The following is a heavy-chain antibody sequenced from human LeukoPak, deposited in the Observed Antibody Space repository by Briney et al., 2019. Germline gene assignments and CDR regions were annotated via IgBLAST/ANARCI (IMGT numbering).Heavy chain of an antibody. J-gene: IGHJ4*02. CDR2: ISGTGGST. Sequence: GGSLRLSCAPSGFSFSTYAMGWVRQAPGEGLEWVSNISGTGGSTYYADAVKGRFTISRDNSKNTLYLQMNSLRAEDTAVYYCVEDVVVIVAAKPGIWGQGTLVTVSS. D-gene: IGHD2-15*01. CDR1: GFSFSTYA. V-gene: IGHV3-23*01. CDR3: VEDVVVIVAAKPGI.